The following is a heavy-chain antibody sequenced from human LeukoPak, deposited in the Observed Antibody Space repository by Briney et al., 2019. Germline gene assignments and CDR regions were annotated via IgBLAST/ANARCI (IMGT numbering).Heavy chain of an antibody. D-gene: IGHD3-22*01. CDR2: ISSSGSTI. V-gene: IGHV3-11*04. CDR1: GFTFSDHY. J-gene: IGHJ4*02. CDR3: ATYDSSGYSDY. Sequence: GGSLRLSCAASGFTFSDHYMSWIRQAPGKGLEWVSYISSSGSTIYYADSVKGRFTISRDNAKNSLYLQMNSLRAEDTAVYYCATYDSSGYSDYWGQGTLVTVSS.